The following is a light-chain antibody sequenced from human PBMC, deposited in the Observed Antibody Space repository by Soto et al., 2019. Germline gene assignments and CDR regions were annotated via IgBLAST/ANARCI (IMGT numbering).Light chain of an antibody. CDR1: QSISTW. CDR2: DAS. J-gene: IGKJ1*01. V-gene: IGKV1-5*01. CDR3: QQSYSTPRT. Sequence: DIPMTQSPSTLSASVGDRVTITCRASQSISTWLAWYQQKPGKAPKLLIYDASILESGVPSRFSGSGSGTGFTLTISSLQPEDVATYYYQQSYSTPRTFGQGTKVEI.